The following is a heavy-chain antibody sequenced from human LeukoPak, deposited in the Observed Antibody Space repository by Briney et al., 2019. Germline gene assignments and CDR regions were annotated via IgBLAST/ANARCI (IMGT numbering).Heavy chain of an antibody. Sequence: PSETLSLTCAVYGGSFSGYYWSWIRQPPGKGLEWIGEINHSGSTNYNPSLKSRVTISVDTFKNQFPQKLSSETAADTAVYYCARGETYYCYYGMDVWGQGTTVTVSS. V-gene: IGHV4-34*01. CDR2: INHSGST. CDR1: GGSFSGYY. J-gene: IGHJ6*02. CDR3: ARGETYYCYYGMDV.